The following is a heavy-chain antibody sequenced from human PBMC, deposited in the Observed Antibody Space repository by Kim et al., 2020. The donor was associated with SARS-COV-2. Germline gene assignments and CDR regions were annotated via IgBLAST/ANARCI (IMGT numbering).Heavy chain of an antibody. D-gene: IGHD2-21*02. J-gene: IGHJ4*02. CDR3: ARKGGYSNYFDY. V-gene: IGHV1-69*01. Sequence: YAKKFQARVTITAYESTSTAYMELSSLRSEDTAVYYCARKGGYSNYFDYWGQGTLVTVSS.